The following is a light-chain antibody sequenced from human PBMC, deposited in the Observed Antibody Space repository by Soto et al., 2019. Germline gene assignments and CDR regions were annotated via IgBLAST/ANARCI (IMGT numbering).Light chain of an antibody. CDR3: HQSYSTPGT. V-gene: IGKV1-39*01. CDR2: AAS. CDR1: HSINNY. J-gene: IGKJ2*01. Sequence: IQMTQSPSSLSASVGDRVIITCRSDHSINNYLNWYQQRPGKVPKLLIYAASNLQSGVPSRFSVSGSGRFFTLTINSLQPEDFATYYCHQSYSTPGTFSRGTRVEI.